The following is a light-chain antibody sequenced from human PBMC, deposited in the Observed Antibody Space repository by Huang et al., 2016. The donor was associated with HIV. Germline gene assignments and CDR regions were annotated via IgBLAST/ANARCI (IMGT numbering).Light chain of an antibody. Sequence: DIVMTQSPSSLSASVGDRVTITCQASQDITNYLNWYQQRPGKAPKVLIYDASSWETGCPSRFSGSGSGKEFTFTISSLQPEDTATYYCQQYDNLPLTFGGGTKVEI. CDR1: QDITNY. V-gene: IGKV1-33*01. CDR2: DAS. CDR3: QQYDNLPLT. J-gene: IGKJ4*01.